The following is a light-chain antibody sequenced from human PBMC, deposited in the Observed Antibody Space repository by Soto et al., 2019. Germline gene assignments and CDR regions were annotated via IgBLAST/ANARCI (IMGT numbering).Light chain of an antibody. CDR1: QRVSGGF. V-gene: IGKV3-11*01. Sequence: IVCTHSPSTLPLSAAERAPLYCGASQRVSGGFLAWYQQKPGQAPRLLIYDASNRATGIPARFSGSGSGTDFTLTISSLEPEDFAVYYCQQRSNWPITFGQGTRLEIK. CDR2: DAS. CDR3: QQRSNWPIT. J-gene: IGKJ5*01.